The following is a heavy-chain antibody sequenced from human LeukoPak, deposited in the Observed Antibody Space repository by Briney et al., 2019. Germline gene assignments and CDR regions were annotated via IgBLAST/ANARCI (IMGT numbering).Heavy chain of an antibody. V-gene: IGHV3-30*04. D-gene: IGHD3-10*01. CDR3: ARDRAYGSGSYSNYYYYYGMDV. Sequence: GESLRLSCAASGFTFSSYAMHWVRQAPGKGLEWVAVISYDGSNKYYADSVKGRFTISRDNSKNTLYLQMNCLRAEDTAVYYCARDRAYGSGSYSNYYYYYGMDVWGKGTTVTVSS. CDR2: ISYDGSNK. J-gene: IGHJ6*04. CDR1: GFTFSSYA.